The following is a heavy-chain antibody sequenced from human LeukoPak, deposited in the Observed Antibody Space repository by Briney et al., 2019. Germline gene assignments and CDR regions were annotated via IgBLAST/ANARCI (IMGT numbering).Heavy chain of an antibody. Sequence: PGGSLRLSCAASGFTFSSYGMHWVRQAPGKGLEWVAVIWYDGSNKYYADSVKGRFTISRDNSKNTLYLQMNSLRAEDTAVYYCAKDRQQLGFDYWGQGTLVTVSS. V-gene: IGHV3-33*06. CDR3: AKDRQQLGFDY. CDR1: GFTFSSYG. J-gene: IGHJ4*02. D-gene: IGHD6-13*01. CDR2: IWYDGSNK.